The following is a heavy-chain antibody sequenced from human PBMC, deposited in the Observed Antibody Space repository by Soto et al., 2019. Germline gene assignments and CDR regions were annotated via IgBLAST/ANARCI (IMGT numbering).Heavy chain of an antibody. CDR2: INSDGTST. V-gene: IGHV3-74*01. J-gene: IGHJ6*02. Sequence: EVQLVESGGGLVQPGGSLRLPCAGSGFTFNTYWIHWVRQAPGKGLVWVSCINSDGTSTRYADSVKGRFTISRDSAKNTLYLQMNSLRTEDTAVYYCARGRYYGMDVWGQGTTVTVSS. CDR1: GFTFNTYW. CDR3: ARGRYYGMDV.